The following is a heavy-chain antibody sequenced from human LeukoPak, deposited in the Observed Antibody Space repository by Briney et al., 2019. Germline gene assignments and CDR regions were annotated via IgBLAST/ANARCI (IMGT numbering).Heavy chain of an antibody. J-gene: IGHJ4*02. CDR2: IYPGDSDT. Sequence: GEFLKISCKGSGYNFGTDWIGWVRQMPGKGLEWMGIIYPGDSDTKYSPSFQGQVTISADKSISTVYLQWSSLQASDTAMYYCVRPGYNDWGQGTLVTVSS. V-gene: IGHV5-51*01. CDR1: GYNFGTDW. D-gene: IGHD5-24*01. CDR3: VRPGYND.